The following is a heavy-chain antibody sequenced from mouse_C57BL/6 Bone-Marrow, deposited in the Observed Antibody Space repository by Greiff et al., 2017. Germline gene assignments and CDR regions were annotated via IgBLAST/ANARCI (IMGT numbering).Heavy chain of an antibody. D-gene: IGHD1-1*01. J-gene: IGHJ1*03. CDR1: GYTFTSYW. Sequence: QVQLKQPGAELVMPGASVKLSCKASGYTFTSYWMHWVKQRPGQGLEWIGEIDPSDSYTNYNQKFKGKSTLTVDKSSSTSYMQLSSLTSEDSAVYYCARVTAVVSTVRYWYFDVWGTGTTVTVSS. V-gene: IGHV1-69*01. CDR2: IDPSDSYT. CDR3: ARVTAVVSTVRYWYFDV.